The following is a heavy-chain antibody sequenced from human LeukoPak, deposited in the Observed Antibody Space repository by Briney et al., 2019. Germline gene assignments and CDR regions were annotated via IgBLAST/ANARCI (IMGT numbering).Heavy chain of an antibody. CDR2: MNPNSGNT. V-gene: IGHV1-8*03. J-gene: IGHJ6*03. Sequence: ASVKVSCKASGYTFTSYDINWVRQATGQGLEWMGWMNPNSGNTGYAQKFQGRVTITRNTSISTAYMELSRLRSDDAAVYYCARVVGGPMDVWGKGTTVTVSS. D-gene: IGHD1-26*01. CDR1: GYTFTSYD. CDR3: ARVVGGPMDV.